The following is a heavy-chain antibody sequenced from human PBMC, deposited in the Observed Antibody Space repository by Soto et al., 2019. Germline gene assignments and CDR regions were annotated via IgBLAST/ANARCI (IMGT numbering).Heavy chain of an antibody. CDR2: ISAYSGDT. J-gene: IGHJ4*02. CDR1: GYNFTRYG. D-gene: IGHD3-10*01. Sequence: QVPLVQSAAEVKPPGASVKVSCKASGYNFTRYGFSWVRQAPGQGLEWMGWISAYSGDTNYAQKFQGRVSMTTDTSTSTAYMELRSLRSDDTAVYYCERESGGSLTQWIMFDFWGQGTLVTVSS. V-gene: IGHV1-18*01. CDR3: ERESGGSLTQWIMFDF.